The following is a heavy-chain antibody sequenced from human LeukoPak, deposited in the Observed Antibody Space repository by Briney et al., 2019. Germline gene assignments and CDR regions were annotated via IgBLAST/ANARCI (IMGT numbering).Heavy chain of an antibody. CDR2: GDHTGGT. J-gene: IGHJ4*02. CDR1: GGSFTGYY. Sequence: SETLSLTSAVYGGSFTGYYWSWIRQPPGKGLEWIGEGDHTGGTKYNPSLKSRVNISVDTSKNQFSLKLSSVTAADTAEYYCASRPMVRGRDYWGQGTLVSVSS. V-gene: IGHV4-34*01. CDR3: ASRPMVRGRDY. D-gene: IGHD3-10*01.